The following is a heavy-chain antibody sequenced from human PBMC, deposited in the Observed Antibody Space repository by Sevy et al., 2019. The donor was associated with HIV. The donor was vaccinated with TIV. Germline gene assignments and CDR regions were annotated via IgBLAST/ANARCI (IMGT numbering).Heavy chain of an antibody. J-gene: IGHJ4*02. V-gene: IGHV3-21*01. CDR2: ISSSSYI. D-gene: IGHD3-10*01. CDR1: GFTFSSYS. Sequence: GGSLRLSCAASGFTFSSYSMNWVRQAPGKGLEWVSSISSSSYIYYADSVKGRFTISRDNAKNSLYLQMNSLRAEDTAVYYCARGVITMVRGVLFDYWGQGTLVTVSS. CDR3: ARGVITMVRGVLFDY.